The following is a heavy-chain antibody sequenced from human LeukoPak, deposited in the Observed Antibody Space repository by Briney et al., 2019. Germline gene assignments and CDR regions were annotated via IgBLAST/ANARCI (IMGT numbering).Heavy chain of an antibody. CDR1: GFTFSSYW. Sequence: GSLRLSCAASGFTFSSYWMHWVRQAPGKGLVWVSRINSDGSSTSHADSVKGRFTISRDNAKNTLYLQMNSLRAEDTAVYYCARDSGNYLDAFDIWGQGTMVTVSS. J-gene: IGHJ3*02. D-gene: IGHD1-7*01. V-gene: IGHV3-74*01. CDR2: INSDGSST. CDR3: ARDSGNYLDAFDI.